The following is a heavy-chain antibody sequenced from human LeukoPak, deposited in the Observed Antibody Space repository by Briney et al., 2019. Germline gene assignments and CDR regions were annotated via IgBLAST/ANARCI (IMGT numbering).Heavy chain of an antibody. Sequence: ASVKVSCKASGYTFTSYGISWVRQAPGQGLEWMGWISAYNGNTNYAQKLQGRVTMTTDTSTSTAYMELRSLRSDDTAVYYCARVYDYVWGSYRYTLGDFDYWGQGTLVTVSS. J-gene: IGHJ4*02. V-gene: IGHV1-18*01. CDR3: ARVYDYVWGSYRYTLGDFDY. CDR2: ISAYNGNT. CDR1: GYTFTSYG. D-gene: IGHD3-16*02.